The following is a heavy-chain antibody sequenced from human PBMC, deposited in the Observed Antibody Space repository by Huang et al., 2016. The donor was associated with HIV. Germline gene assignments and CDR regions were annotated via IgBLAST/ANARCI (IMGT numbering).Heavy chain of an antibody. D-gene: IGHD2-15*01. Sequence: QVQLVESGGGVVQPGTSLSLSCAASGFIFSNFGMHWVRQAPGKWLDWVAVISYDGRSDRYSDSVKGRFTISRDNDKNTLSLEMNRLRHDDTAVYYCAKESRWFSDFDQWGQGTLVTVSS. CDR3: AKESRWFSDFDQ. V-gene: IGHV3-30*18. CDR2: ISYDGRSD. J-gene: IGHJ5*02. CDR1: GFIFSNFG.